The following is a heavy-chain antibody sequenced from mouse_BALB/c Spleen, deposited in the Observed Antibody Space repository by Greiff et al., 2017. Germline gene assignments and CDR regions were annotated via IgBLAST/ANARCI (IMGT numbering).Heavy chain of an antibody. J-gene: IGHJ3*01. CDR3: ATHYDYDGSWFAY. CDR1: GYTFTSYW. CDR2: INPSTGYT. Sequence: QVQLKESGAELAKPGASVKMSCKASGYTFTSYWMHWVKQRPGQGLEWIGYINPSTGYTEYNQKFKDKATLTADKSSSTAYMQLSSLTSEDSAVYYCATHYDYDGSWFAYWGQGTLVTVSA. D-gene: IGHD2-4*01. V-gene: IGHV1-7*01.